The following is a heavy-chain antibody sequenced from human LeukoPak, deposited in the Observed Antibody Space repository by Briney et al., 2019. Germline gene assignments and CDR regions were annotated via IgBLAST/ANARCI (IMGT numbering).Heavy chain of an antibody. Sequence: ASVKVSCKTSGFTFTGYYIHWVRQAPGQGLEWMGWINPNGGGSNYAQTFQGRVTVTRDTSINTVYMELSGLRSDDTAVYYCARVLLVTRGAFDIWGQGTMVTVSS. V-gene: IGHV1-2*02. CDR1: GFTFTGYY. CDR3: ARVLLVTRGAFDI. D-gene: IGHD4-23*01. CDR2: INPNGGGS. J-gene: IGHJ3*02.